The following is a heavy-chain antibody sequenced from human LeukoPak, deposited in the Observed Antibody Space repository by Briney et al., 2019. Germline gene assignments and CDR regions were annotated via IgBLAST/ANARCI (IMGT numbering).Heavy chain of an antibody. J-gene: IGHJ6*03. D-gene: IGHD1-26*01. CDR1: GFTVSTYA. V-gene: IGHV3-23*01. Sequence: GGSLRLSCAASGFTVSTYAMSWVRQAPGKGLEWVSGISGSGGSTYYADSVKGRFTISRDNSKNTLYLQMNSLRVEDTAVYYCARDPYSGTYGNTYYYYMDVWGKGTTVTISS. CDR3: ARDPYSGTYGNTYYYYMDV. CDR2: ISGSGGST.